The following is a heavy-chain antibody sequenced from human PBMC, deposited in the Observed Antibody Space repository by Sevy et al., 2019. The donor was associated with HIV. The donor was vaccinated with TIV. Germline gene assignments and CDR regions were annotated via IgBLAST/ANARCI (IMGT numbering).Heavy chain of an antibody. CDR3: STGDNSGYDVDY. Sequence: GGSLRLSCAASGFTFSGSAMHWVRQASGKGREWVGRIRYKANGNATAYAASVKGRFTISRDDSKNTVYLQMNSLKTEDTAIYYGSTGDNSGYDVDYWGQGILVTVSS. V-gene: IGHV3-73*01. J-gene: IGHJ4*02. CDR1: GFTFSGSA. D-gene: IGHD3-22*01. CDR2: IRYKANGNAT.